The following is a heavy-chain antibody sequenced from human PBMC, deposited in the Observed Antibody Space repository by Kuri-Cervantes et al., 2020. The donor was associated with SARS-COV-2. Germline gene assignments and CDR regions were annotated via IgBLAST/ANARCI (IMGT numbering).Heavy chain of an antibody. D-gene: IGHD1-26*01. CDR3: ATSGPKYNGNYYVLNY. V-gene: IGHV3-15*07. CDR2: IRTKSEGEAT. J-gene: IGHJ4*02. Sequence: GGSLRLSCVGSDFTFNKAWLFWVRQAPGKGLQWVGRIRTKSEGEATDYAAPLQGRVTISRDDSKNTLYRQMNRLKSGETAVYYCATSGPKYNGNYYVLNYWGQGALVTVSS. CDR1: DFTFNKAW.